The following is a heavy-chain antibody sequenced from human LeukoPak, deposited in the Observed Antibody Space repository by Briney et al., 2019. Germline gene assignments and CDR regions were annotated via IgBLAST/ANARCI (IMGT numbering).Heavy chain of an antibody. CDR3: ARGGRTVVRGAISPPDY. J-gene: IGHJ4*02. CDR2: IYYTGNT. D-gene: IGHD3-10*01. CDR1: GGSINSYF. V-gene: IGHV4-59*01. Sequence: SETLSLTCSVSGGSINSYFWSWVRQPPGKGLEWIGSIYYTGNTNYNPSLKSRVTISVDTSKIQFSLQLTSVTAADTAVYYCARGGRTVVRGAISPPDYWGQGTLVTVSS.